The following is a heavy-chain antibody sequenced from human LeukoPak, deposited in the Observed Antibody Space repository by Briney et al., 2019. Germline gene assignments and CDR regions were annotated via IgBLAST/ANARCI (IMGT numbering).Heavy chain of an antibody. CDR3: ELSEIVATTVPYYYYMDV. CDR1: GGSISSYY. J-gene: IGHJ6*03. V-gene: IGHV3-21*01. Sequence: ETLSLTCAVSGGSISSYYWSWVRQAPGKGLEWVSSISSSSSYIYYADSVKGRFTISRDNAKNSLYLQMNSLRAEDTAVYYCELSEIVATTVPYYYYMDVWGKGTTVTVSS. CDR2: ISSSSSYI. D-gene: IGHD5-12*01.